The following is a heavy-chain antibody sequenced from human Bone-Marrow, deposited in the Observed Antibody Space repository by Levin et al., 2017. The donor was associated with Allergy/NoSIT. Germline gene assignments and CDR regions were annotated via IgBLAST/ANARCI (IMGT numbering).Heavy chain of an antibody. Sequence: SVKVSCKTSGNTLSGYAINWVRQAPGQGLEWMGGIIPMFNTEKYTQKFQGRVTITMDESTTTVYMELRGLTSEDSAIYYCARGEGSDIWGQGTLVTVSS. CDR1: GNTLSGYA. J-gene: IGHJ4*02. V-gene: IGHV1-69*05. CDR3: ARGEGSDI. CDR2: IIPMFNTE. D-gene: IGHD3-10*01.